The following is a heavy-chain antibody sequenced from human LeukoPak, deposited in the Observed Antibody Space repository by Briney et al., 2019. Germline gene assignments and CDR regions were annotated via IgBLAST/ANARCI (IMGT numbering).Heavy chain of an antibody. D-gene: IGHD3/OR15-3a*01. CDR3: ARDRSGLFDY. CDR1: GYSISSGYS. J-gene: IGHJ4*02. CDR2: IYSSGST. Sequence: SETLSLTCAVSGYSISSGYSWDWIRQSPGKGLEWIGNIYSSGSTYYNPSLKSRVTISVDRSKNQFSLKLSSVTAADTAVYYCARDRSGLFDYWGQGTLVTVSS. V-gene: IGHV4-38-2*02.